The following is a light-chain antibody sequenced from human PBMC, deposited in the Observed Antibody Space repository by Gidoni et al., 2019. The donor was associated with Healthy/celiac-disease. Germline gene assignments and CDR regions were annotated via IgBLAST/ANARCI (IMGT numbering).Light chain of an antibody. J-gene: IGKJ1*01. Sequence: DIQMTQSPSSLSASVGDRVTLTCRASQSISSYLNWYQQKPGRAPKVLIYAVSTLESGVPSRFSGRGSGTDFTLTISSLQPEDFATYYCQQSFTTPWTFXQXTKVEIK. CDR3: QQSFTTPWT. CDR2: AVS. V-gene: IGKV1-39*01. CDR1: QSISSY.